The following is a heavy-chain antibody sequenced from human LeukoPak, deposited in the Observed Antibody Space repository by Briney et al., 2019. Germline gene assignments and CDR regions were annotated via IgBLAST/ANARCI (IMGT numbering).Heavy chain of an antibody. J-gene: IGHJ4*02. V-gene: IGHV3-23*01. CDR2: IFPSGGEI. CDR1: GFTFSTFA. Sequence: PGGSLRLSCAASGFTFSTFAMIWVRQPPGKGLEWVSSIFPSGGEIHYADSVKGRFTISRDNSNNTLCLQMNSLRAEDTAVYYCARVGRGYSFKVYYFDYWGQGTLVTVSS. CDR3: ARVGRGYSFKVYYFDY. D-gene: IGHD5-18*01.